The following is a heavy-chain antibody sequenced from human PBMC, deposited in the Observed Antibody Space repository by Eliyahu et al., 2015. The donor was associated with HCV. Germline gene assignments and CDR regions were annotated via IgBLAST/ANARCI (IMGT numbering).Heavy chain of an antibody. Sequence: DVQLLESGGGLVQPGGSLRLSCAASGFTFGNYGMSWVRQAPGKGLEWVSGIGGDGSGTVYADSVKDRFTVSRDNSKNTLYLQMSSLRPEDTAVYFCAKDAIKMNSMWDYIESWGQGTLVTVSS. J-gene: IGHJ4*02. CDR3: AKDAIKMNSMWDYIES. CDR1: GFTFGNYG. CDR2: IGGDGSGT. V-gene: IGHV3-23*01. D-gene: IGHD4-11*01.